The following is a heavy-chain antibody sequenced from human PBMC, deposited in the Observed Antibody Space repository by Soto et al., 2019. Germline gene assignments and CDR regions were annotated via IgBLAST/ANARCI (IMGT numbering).Heavy chain of an antibody. D-gene: IGHD2-21*02. J-gene: IGHJ5*01. CDR3: ARHGTALTAVNWFVS. CDR2: IYYSGSV. V-gene: IGHV4-39*01. CDR1: GGSITSGSFY. Sequence: SETLSLTCTVSGGSITSGSFYWGWVRHSPGKGLEWIGSIYYSGSVFYNPSLESRVTISADVSRDQFSLKLTSVTAADTAVYYCARHGTALTAVNWFVSWGHGTLVTVSP.